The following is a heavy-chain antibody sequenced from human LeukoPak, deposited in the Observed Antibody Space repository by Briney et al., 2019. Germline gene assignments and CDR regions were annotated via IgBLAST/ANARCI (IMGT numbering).Heavy chain of an antibody. Sequence: GGSLRLSCAASGFTFSSYAMSWVRQAPGKGLEWVSAISGSGGSTYYADSVKGRFTISRDNSKNTLYLQMNSLRAEDTAVYYCAKGTAMGTYYNYGMDVWGQGTTVTVSS. J-gene: IGHJ6*02. CDR1: GFTFSSYA. CDR3: AKGTAMGTYYNYGMDV. D-gene: IGHD5-18*01. CDR2: ISGSGGST. V-gene: IGHV3-23*01.